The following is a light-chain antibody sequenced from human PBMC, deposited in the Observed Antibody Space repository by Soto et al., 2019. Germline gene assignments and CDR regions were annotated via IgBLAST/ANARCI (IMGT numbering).Light chain of an antibody. CDR1: QSVSSN. Sequence: EMLMTQPPAPVSVFPGERATLPCRASQSVSSNLAWYQQKPGQAPRLLIYGASTRATGIPARFSGSGSGTEFTLTISRLEPEDFAVFYCQQYATSVTTFGQGTRLEIK. CDR2: GAS. CDR3: QQYATSVTT. J-gene: IGKJ5*01. V-gene: IGKV3-15*01.